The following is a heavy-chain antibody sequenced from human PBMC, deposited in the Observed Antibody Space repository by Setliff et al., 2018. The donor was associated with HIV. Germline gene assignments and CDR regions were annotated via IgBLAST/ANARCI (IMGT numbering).Heavy chain of an antibody. CDR1: GGSISSYY. D-gene: IGHD6-19*01. V-gene: IGHV4-4*07. CDR2: IYTSGST. J-gene: IGHJ5*02. CDR3: ARRGAFASGWAGDWFAP. Sequence: SETLSLTCTVSGGSISSYYWNWIRQPAGKGLEWIGRIYTSGSTNYNPSLKSRVTISIDTPKNQFFLKLSSVTAEDTAVYYCARRGAFASGWAGDWFAPWGQGTLVTVSS.